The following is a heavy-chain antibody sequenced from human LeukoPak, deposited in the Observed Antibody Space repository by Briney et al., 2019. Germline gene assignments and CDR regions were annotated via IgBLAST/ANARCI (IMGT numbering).Heavy chain of an antibody. D-gene: IGHD5/OR15-5a*01. CDR2: INPHSGAT. CDR3: ATSSSVTHTRDP. CDR1: GYGFREVY. V-gene: IGHV1-2*02. J-gene: IGHJ5*02. Sequence: GGSVSVSCTASGYGFREVYFNWVRQAPGQGLEWMGWINPHSGATNYAQRFQGRVSMDASFDTAYMELSRLTSDDTAVYYCATSSSVTHTRDPWGQGTLVTVSS.